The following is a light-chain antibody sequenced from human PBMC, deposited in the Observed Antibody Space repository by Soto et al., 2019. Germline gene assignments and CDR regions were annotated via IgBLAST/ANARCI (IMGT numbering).Light chain of an antibody. V-gene: IGKV1-8*01. Sequence: AIRVTQSPSSLSAYPGDRVTITCRASRGISSYLAWYQQKPGKAPKLLIYAASTLQSGVPSRFSGSGSGTDFTLTISCLQSEDFATYYCQQYYSYPWTFGQGTKVDI. J-gene: IGKJ1*01. CDR2: AAS. CDR1: RGISSY. CDR3: QQYYSYPWT.